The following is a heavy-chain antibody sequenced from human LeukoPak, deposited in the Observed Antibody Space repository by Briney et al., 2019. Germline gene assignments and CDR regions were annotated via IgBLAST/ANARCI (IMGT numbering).Heavy chain of an antibody. Sequence: PGGSLRLSCAASGFTFSTYTMNWVRQAPGKGLEWVSSISSSSYIYYADSVKGRFTISRDNAKNSLYLQMNSLRAEDRAVYYCVASVGWYNLEYYFDYWGQGTLVTVSS. CDR1: GFTFSTYT. V-gene: IGHV3-21*01. J-gene: IGHJ4*02. CDR3: VASVGWYNLEYYFDY. CDR2: ISSSSYI. D-gene: IGHD6-19*01.